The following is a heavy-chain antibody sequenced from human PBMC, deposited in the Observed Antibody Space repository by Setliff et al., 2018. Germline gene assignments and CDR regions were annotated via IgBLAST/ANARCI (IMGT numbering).Heavy chain of an antibody. CDR2: INQDGREK. CDR1: GLTFSTYW. D-gene: IGHD1-7*01. V-gene: IGHV3-7*03. CDR3: ARLVMRGTIDFFDY. J-gene: IGHJ4*02. Sequence: PGGSLRLSCAASGLTFSTYWMSWVRQAPGKGLEWVANINQDGREKFYVDSVKGRFTTSRDNAKNSLYLEMNGLRADDTAVYYCARLVMRGTIDFFDYWGQGTLVTVSS.